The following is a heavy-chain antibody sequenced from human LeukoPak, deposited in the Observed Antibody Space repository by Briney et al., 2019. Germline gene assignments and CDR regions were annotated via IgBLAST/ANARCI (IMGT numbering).Heavy chain of an antibody. CDR1: GGTFSSYA. Sequence: SVKVSCKASGGTFSSYAINWVRQAPGQGLEWMGRIIPIFGTANYAQKFQGRVTITTDESTSTAYMELSSLRSEDTAVYYCARGYYYDSSGYYWSFDPWGQGTLVTVSS. J-gene: IGHJ5*02. CDR3: ARGYYYDSSGYYWSFDP. CDR2: IIPIFGTA. D-gene: IGHD3-22*01. V-gene: IGHV1-69*05.